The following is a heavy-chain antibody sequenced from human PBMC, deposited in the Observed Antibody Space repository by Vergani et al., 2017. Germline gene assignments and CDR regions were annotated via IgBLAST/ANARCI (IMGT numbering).Heavy chain of an antibody. V-gene: IGHV4-59*01. CDR2: IYYSGST. CDR1: GGSISSYY. Sequence: QVQLQESGPGLVKPSETLSLTCTVSGGSISSYYWSWIRQPPGKGLEWIGYIYYSGSTNYNPSLKSRVTISVDTSKNQFSLKLSSVTAADTAVYYCARASRYYDSSGYPQDAFDIWGQGTMVTVSS. D-gene: IGHD3-22*01. J-gene: IGHJ3*02. CDR3: ARASRYYDSSGYPQDAFDI.